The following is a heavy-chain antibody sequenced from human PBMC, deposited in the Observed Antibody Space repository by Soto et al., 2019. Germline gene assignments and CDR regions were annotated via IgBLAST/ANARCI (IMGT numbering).Heavy chain of an antibody. CDR1: GGSISSSSYY. J-gene: IGHJ3*02. D-gene: IGHD5-12*01. CDR2: IYYSGST. CDR3: ARHGRLLRFDDAFDI. Sequence: QLQLQEAGPGLVKPSETLSLTCTVSGGSISSSSYYWGWIRQPPGKGLEWIGSIYYSGSTYYNPSLKSRVTISVDTSKNQFSLKLSSVTAADTAVYYCARHGRLLRFDDAFDIWGQGTMVTVSS. V-gene: IGHV4-39*01.